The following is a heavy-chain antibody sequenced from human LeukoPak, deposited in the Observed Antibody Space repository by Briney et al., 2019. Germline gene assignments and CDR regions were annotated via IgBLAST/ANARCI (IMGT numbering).Heavy chain of an antibody. CDR2: IIPIFGTA. CDR1: GGTFSSYA. V-gene: IGHV1-69*13. CDR3: ARGVLGDQLGDTAMVTYFDY. Sequence: SVKVSCKASGGTFSSYAISWVRQAPGQGLEWIGGIIPIFGTANYAQKFQGRVTITADESTSTAYMELSSLRSEDTAVYYCARGVLGDQLGDTAMVTYFDYWGQGTLVTVSS. D-gene: IGHD5-18*01. J-gene: IGHJ4*02.